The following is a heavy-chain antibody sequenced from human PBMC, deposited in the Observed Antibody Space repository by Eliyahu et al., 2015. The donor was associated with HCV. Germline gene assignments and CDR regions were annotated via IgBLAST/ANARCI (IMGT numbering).Heavy chain of an antibody. J-gene: IGHJ4*02. D-gene: IGHD5-18*01. CDR1: GGSFSGYY. Sequence: QVQLQQWGAGLLKPSETLSLTCAVYGGSFSGYYWNWIXQPPGKGLEWIGEINHSGSTNYNPSLKSRVTISVDTSKNQFSLKVSSVTAADTAVYYCVRGPGRSYGRDFDRWGQGTLVTVSS. CDR2: INHSGST. CDR3: VRGPGRSYGRDFDR. V-gene: IGHV4-34*01.